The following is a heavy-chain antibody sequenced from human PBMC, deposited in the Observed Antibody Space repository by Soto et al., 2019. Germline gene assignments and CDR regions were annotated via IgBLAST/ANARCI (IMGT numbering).Heavy chain of an antibody. D-gene: IGHD1-26*01. V-gene: IGHV3-21*01. CDR2: ISSGGDYI. CDR1: FTFSMYS. Sequence: EVQVVESGGGLVQPGGSLRLSCSFTFSMYSMNWVRQAPGKGLEWVASISSGGDYIKYADSVKGRFTISRDNAKNSVSLQMNSLRVDDTAIYFCTRDQGGSYDSWFDPRGQGTLVTVSS. CDR3: TRDQGGSYDSWFDP. J-gene: IGHJ5*02.